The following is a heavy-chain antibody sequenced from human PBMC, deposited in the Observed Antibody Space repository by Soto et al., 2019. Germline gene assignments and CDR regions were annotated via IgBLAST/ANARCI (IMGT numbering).Heavy chain of an antibody. Sequence: GGSLRLSCAASGFTFSSYGMHWVRQAPGKGLEWVAVIWYDGSNKYYADSVKGRFTISRDNSKNTLYLQMNSLRAEDTAVYYCATSLGSGPFDYWGQGTLVTVSS. CDR3: ATSLGSGPFDY. CDR2: IWYDGSNK. CDR1: GFTFSSYG. V-gene: IGHV3-33*01. D-gene: IGHD2-2*01. J-gene: IGHJ4*02.